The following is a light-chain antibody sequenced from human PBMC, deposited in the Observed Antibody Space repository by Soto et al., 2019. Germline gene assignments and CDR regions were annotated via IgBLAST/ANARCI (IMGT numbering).Light chain of an antibody. V-gene: IGKV1-17*01. Sequence: DIQMTQSPSSLSASVGDRATITCRASQDIRHALGWYQQKPGKVPKRLIYSASSLQNGVPSRFSGSGAETVFTLTISSLRPDDFASYFCLQHADYPFTFGQGTRQEI. CDR1: QDIRHA. CDR3: LQHADYPFT. CDR2: SAS. J-gene: IGKJ2*01.